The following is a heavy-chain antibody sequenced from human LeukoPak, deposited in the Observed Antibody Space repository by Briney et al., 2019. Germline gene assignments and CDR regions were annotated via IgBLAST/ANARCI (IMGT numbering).Heavy chain of an antibody. CDR1: GFTFSSYW. CDR2: IKQDGSEK. J-gene: IGHJ4*02. D-gene: IGHD3-3*01. CDR3: ARDPITWSGYPIN. Sequence: PGGSLRLSCAASGFTFSSYWMSWVRQAPGKGLEWVANIKQDGSEKYYVDSVKGRFTISRDNAKNSLYLQMNSLKAEDTAVYYCARDPITWSGYPINWGQGTLVTVSS. V-gene: IGHV3-7*01.